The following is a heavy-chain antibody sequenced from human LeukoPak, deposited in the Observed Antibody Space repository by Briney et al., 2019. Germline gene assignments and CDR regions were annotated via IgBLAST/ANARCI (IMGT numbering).Heavy chain of an antibody. CDR1: GYTFTDFY. J-gene: IGHJ6*03. V-gene: IGHV1-2*02. D-gene: IGHD3-3*01. Sequence: ASVKVSCKASGYTFTDFYMHWVRQAPGQGLEWMGWINPNSGGTNSAQKFQGRVTMTRDTSINTAYMELSRLRSDDTAIYYCARDGTDFWSGYYYYYMDVWGTGTTLTVSS. CDR3: ARDGTDFWSGYYYYYMDV. CDR2: INPNSGGT.